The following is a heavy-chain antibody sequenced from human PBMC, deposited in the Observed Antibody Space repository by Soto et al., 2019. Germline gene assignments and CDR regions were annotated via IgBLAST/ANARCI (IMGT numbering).Heavy chain of an antibody. CDR1: GGSINHYY. CDR2: IYYSGTTT. D-gene: IGHD4-17*01. V-gene: IGHV4-59*08. J-gene: IGHJ4*02. CDR3: ATWVDYGDFEGFDF. Sequence: SETLSLTCTVSGGSINHYYWTWIRQPPGKGLEWMGYIYYSGTTTNYNPSLKSRVTMTWDTSITTAYLDLTRLTTNDTATYFCATWVDYGDFEGFDFWGQGTLVTVSS.